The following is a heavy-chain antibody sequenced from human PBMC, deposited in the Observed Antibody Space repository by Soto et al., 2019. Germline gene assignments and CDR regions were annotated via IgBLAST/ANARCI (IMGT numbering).Heavy chain of an antibody. D-gene: IGHD1-26*01. V-gene: IGHV4-61*01. Sequence: QVRLQESGPGLVKPSETLSLSCLVSGDSVGNGPYYWSWIRQSPGEGLEWIAYIYYSGSTNVNPSLESRVNISRDMSKNQFFLELRSVNAADAAVYFCARVGSSCHSGGCYYSYGLGVWGQGPTVAISS. CDR2: IYYSGST. CDR3: ARVGSSCHSGGCYYSYGLGV. J-gene: IGHJ6*02. CDR1: GDSVGNGPYY.